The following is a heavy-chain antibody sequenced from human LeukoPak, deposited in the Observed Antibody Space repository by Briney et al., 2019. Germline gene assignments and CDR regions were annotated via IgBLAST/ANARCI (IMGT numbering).Heavy chain of an antibody. CDR1: GGSISSYY. Sequence: SETLSLTCTVSGGSISSYYWSWVRQPPGKGLEWIGYIYYSGSTNYSPSLKSRVTISVDTSKSQFSLKLSSVTAADTAVYYCGGGYSYGYVDYWGQGTLVTVSS. D-gene: IGHD5-18*01. J-gene: IGHJ4*02. CDR3: GGGYSYGYVDY. V-gene: IGHV4-59*01. CDR2: IYYSGST.